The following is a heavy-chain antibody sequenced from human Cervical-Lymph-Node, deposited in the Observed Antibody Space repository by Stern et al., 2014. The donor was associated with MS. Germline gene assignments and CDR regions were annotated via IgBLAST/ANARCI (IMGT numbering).Heavy chain of an antibody. V-gene: IGHV4-39*01. CDR3: ARWAYSSGWYNWFDP. CDR2: ISYSGST. D-gene: IGHD3-22*01. J-gene: IGHJ5*02. Sequence: QVQLQESGPGLVKPSETLSLTCTVSGGSISSSSYYWGWIRQPPGKGLEWIGSISYSGSTYYNPSLKSRVTISVDTSKNQFSLKLSSVTAADTAVYYCARWAYSSGWYNWFDPWGQGTLVTVSS. CDR1: GGSISSSSYY.